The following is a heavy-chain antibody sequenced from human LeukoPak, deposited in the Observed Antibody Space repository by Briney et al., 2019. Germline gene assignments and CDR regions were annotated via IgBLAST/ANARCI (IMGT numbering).Heavy chain of an antibody. V-gene: IGHV4-4*07. D-gene: IGHD4-23*01. CDR3: ARVGDYGGNFDY. CDR1: GGSISSYY. CDR2: IYTSGST. Sequence: SSETLSLTCTVSGGSISSYYWSWIRQPAEKGLEWIGRIYTSGSTNYNPSLKSRVTMSVDTSKNQFSLKLSSVTASDTAVYYCARVGDYGGNFDYWGQGTLVTVSS. J-gene: IGHJ4*02.